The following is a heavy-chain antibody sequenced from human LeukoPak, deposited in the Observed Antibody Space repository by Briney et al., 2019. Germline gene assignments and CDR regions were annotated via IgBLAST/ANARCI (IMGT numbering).Heavy chain of an antibody. Sequence: ASVQVSFKASGYTFTGYYMHWVRQAPGQGLEWMGWINPNSGGTNYAQKFQGRVTMTRDTSISTAYMELSRLRSDDTAVYYCARLKYSYGYDYWGQGTLVTVSS. J-gene: IGHJ4*02. V-gene: IGHV1-2*02. CDR3: ARLKYSYGYDY. D-gene: IGHD5-18*01. CDR2: INPNSGGT. CDR1: GYTFTGYY.